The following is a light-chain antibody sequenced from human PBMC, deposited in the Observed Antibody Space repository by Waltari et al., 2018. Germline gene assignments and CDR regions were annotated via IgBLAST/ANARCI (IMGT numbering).Light chain of an antibody. CDR2: DAS. V-gene: IGKV3-20*01. CDR3: QKYGTRPAT. Sequence: EIVLTQSPASLSLSPGDRATLSCRASQRVGRTLAWYQQRPGQAPRLLIYDASSMATGIPDRFSGSGSGTDFSLTISRLEPEDFAVYYCQKYGTRPATFGQGTKVEVK. CDR1: QRVGRT. J-gene: IGKJ1*01.